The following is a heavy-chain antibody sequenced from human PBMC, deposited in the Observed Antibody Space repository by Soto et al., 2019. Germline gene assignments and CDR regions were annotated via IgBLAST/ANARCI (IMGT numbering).Heavy chain of an antibody. D-gene: IGHD3-3*01. J-gene: IGHJ6*02. CDR3: ANLITIFGVDPNYYYYYGMDV. CDR1: GFTFSSYG. CDR2: ISFDGSNI. Sequence: GGSLRLSCAASGFTFSSYGMHWVRQAPGKGLEWVAVISFDGSNIYYADSVKGRFTISRDNSKNTLYLQMNSLRAEDTAVYYCANLITIFGVDPNYYYYYGMDVWGQGTTVTVSS. V-gene: IGHV3-30*18.